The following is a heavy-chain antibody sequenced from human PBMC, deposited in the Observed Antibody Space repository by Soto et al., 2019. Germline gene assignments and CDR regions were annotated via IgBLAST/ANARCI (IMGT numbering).Heavy chain of an antibody. CDR2: IYHSGST. CDR1: DDSINSDKY. CDR3: ARDLAAEGY. V-gene: IGHV4-39*07. J-gene: IGHJ4*02. D-gene: IGHD6-13*01. Sequence: SETLSLTCSVSDDSINSDKYYWGWIRQPPGKGLEWIGEIYHSGSTNYNPSLKSRVTISVDKSKNQFSLKLSSVIAADTAVYYCARDLAAEGYWGQGTLVTVSS.